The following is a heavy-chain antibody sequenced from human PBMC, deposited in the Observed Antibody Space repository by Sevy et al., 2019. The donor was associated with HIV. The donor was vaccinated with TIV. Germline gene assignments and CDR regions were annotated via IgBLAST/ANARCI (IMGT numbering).Heavy chain of an antibody. CDR3: AGRYSGYDTDYYYYGMDV. J-gene: IGHJ6*02. CDR1: GGTFSSYA. D-gene: IGHD5-12*01. CDR2: IIPIFGTA. V-gene: IGHV1-69*13. Sequence: ASVKVSCKASGGTFSSYAISWVRQAPGQGLEWMGGIIPIFGTANYAQKFQGRVTITADESTSTAYMELSSLRSEDTAVYYCAGRYSGYDTDYYYYGMDVWGQGTTVNVSS.